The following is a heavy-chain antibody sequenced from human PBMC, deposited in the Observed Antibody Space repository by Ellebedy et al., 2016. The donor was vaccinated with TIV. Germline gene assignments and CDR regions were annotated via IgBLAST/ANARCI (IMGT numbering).Heavy chain of an antibody. D-gene: IGHD2-21*02. CDR2: ISWNSGTI. J-gene: IGHJ6*02. CDR3: TKDIRYCGGDCYEVDYFYGFHV. CDR1: GFTFDDYA. V-gene: IGHV3-9*01. Sequence: SLKISXAASGFTFDDYAMHWVRQAPGKGLEWASGISWNSGTIGYADSVKGRFTISRDNAKKSLYLQMNSLRHEDTALYYCTKDIRYCGGDCYEVDYFYGFHVWGQGTTVTVSS.